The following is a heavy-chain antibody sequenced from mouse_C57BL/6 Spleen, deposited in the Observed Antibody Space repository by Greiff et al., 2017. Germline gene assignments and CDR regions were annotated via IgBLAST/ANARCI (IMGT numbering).Heavy chain of an antibody. CDR2: ISYDGSN. CDR3: AREGANWDGDY. D-gene: IGHD4-1*01. J-gene: IGHJ2*01. CDR1: GYSITSGYY. Sequence: DVKLQESGPGLVKPSQSLSLTCSVTGYSITSGYYWNWIRQFPGNKLEWMGYISYDGSNNYNPSLKNRISITRDTSKNQFFLKLNSVTTEDTATYYCAREGANWDGDYWGQGTTLTVSS. V-gene: IGHV3-6*01.